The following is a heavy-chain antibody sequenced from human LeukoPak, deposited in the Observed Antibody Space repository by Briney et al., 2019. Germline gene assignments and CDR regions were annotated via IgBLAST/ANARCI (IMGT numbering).Heavy chain of an antibody. D-gene: IGHD3-22*01. CDR2: INPNSGAT. V-gene: IGHV1-2*02. CDR3: GRGLRYYYDSSGYTNRFDP. CDR1: GYSLTGYY. J-gene: IGHJ5*02. Sequence: ASVKVSCKASGYSLTGYYMHWVRQAPGQGLEWMGWINPNSGATKYAQKFQGRVTMTRDTPSSTAYMELSRLRSDDTAVYYCGRGLRYYYDSSGYTNRFDPWGQGTLVTV.